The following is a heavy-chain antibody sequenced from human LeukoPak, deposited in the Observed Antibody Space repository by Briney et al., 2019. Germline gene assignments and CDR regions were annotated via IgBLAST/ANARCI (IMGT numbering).Heavy chain of an antibody. CDR1: GGSISSYY. Sequence: SETLSLTCTVSGGSISSYYWSWIRQPPGKGLEWIGYIYYSGSTNYNPSLKSRVTISVDTSKNQFSLKLSSVTAADTAVYYCARAQRVPEGMATPFDYWGQGTLVTVSS. V-gene: IGHV4-59*01. CDR2: IYYSGST. CDR3: ARAQRVPEGMATPFDY. J-gene: IGHJ4*02. D-gene: IGHD5-24*01.